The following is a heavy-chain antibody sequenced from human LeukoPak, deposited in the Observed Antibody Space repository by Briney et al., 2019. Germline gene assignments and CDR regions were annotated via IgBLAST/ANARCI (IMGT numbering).Heavy chain of an antibody. CDR1: GGSISSYY. V-gene: IGHV4-59*01. CDR2: IYYSGST. J-gene: IGHJ4*02. Sequence: SETLSLTCTVSGGSISSYYWSWIRQPPGKGLEWIGYIYYSGSTNYNPSLKSRVTISVDTSKNQFSLKLSSVTAADTAVYYCARRYCSSTSCLRSFDHWGQGTLVTVSS. CDR3: ARRYCSSTSCLRSFDH. D-gene: IGHD2-2*01.